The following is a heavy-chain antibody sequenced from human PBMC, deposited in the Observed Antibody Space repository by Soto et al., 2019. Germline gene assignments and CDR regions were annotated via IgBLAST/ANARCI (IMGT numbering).Heavy chain of an antibody. J-gene: IGHJ4*02. CDR2: INHSGST. CDR3: ARGRITMVRGVIIRPPRSSGGFDY. V-gene: IGHV4-34*01. D-gene: IGHD3-10*01. CDR1: GGSFSGYY. Sequence: SETLSLTCAVYGGSFSGYYWSWIRQPPGKGLEWIGEINHSGSTNYNPSLKSRVTISVDASKNQFSLKLSSVTAADTAVYYCARGRITMVRGVIIRPPRSSGGFDYWGKGTLVTVSS.